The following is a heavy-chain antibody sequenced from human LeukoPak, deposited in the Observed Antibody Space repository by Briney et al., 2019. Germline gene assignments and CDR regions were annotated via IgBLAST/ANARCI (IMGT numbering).Heavy chain of an antibody. CDR3: AKLDYYDTH. J-gene: IGHJ4*02. V-gene: IGHV3-23*01. D-gene: IGHD3-22*01. CDR1: GFTFTSYA. Sequence: GGSLRLSCAASGFTFTSYAMSWVRQAPGKGLEWVSSITGSSASTYYADSVKGRFTISRDNSKNTLYLQMNSLRAEDMAVYFCAKLDYYDTHWGQGTVVTVSS. CDR2: ITGSSAST.